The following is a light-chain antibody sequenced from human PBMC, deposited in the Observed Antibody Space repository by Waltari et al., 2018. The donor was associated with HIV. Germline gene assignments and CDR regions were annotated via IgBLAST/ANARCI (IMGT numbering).Light chain of an antibody. CDR1: SLRSFF. J-gene: IGLJ1*01. CDR3: HSRDTDGDHYV. CDR2: GAN. Sequence: SSELTQDPVLSVALGQTIKITCQGDSLRSFFPNWYQQTPGQAPILVVYGANRRPSGILDRCSASNSGNTSSLIITDSQAVDEADYYCHSRDTDGDHYVFGGGTRVIV. V-gene: IGLV3-19*01.